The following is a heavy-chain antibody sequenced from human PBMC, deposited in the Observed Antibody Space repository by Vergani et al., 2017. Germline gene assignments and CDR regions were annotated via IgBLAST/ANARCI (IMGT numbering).Heavy chain of an antibody. Sequence: QVQLVESGGGVVQPGRSLRLSCAASGFTFSSYGMHWVRQAPGKGLEWVAVIWYDGSKNYYADSVKGRFTIARDNSKNTLYLQMNSLRAEDTAVYYCARDRFEAARPLDYWGQGTLVTVSS. CDR2: IWYDGSKN. D-gene: IGHD6-6*01. J-gene: IGHJ4*02. V-gene: IGHV3-33*01. CDR1: GFTFSSYG. CDR3: ARDRFEAARPLDY.